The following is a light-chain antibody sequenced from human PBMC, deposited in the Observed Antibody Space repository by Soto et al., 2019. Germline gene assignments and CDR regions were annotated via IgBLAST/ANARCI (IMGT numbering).Light chain of an antibody. CDR1: QSVSSY. J-gene: IGKJ5*01. Sequence: EIVLTQSPATLSLSPGERATLSCRASQSVSSYLAWYQQKPGQAPRLLIYDASNRATGIPARFSGSGSGTDFILTISSLEPEDFAVYYCQQRSNWQGTFGQGTRLEIK. CDR3: QQRSNWQGT. V-gene: IGKV3-11*01. CDR2: DAS.